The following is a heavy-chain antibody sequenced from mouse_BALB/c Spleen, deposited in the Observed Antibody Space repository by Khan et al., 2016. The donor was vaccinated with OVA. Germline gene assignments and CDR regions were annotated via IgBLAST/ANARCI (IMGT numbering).Heavy chain of an antibody. CDR3: ARSGTISTVVVTDFDF. Sequence: EVQLQESGPGLVKPSQSLSLTCTVTGYSITSDYAWNWIRQFPGTKLEWMGSIKYSGSNSYNPSLKSRISISRDTSKNQFFLQLNSVTTEDTATYYCARSGTISTVVVTDFDFWGQGTTLTVSS. V-gene: IGHV3-2*02. D-gene: IGHD1-1*01. J-gene: IGHJ2*01. CDR2: IKYSGSN. CDR1: GYSITSDYA.